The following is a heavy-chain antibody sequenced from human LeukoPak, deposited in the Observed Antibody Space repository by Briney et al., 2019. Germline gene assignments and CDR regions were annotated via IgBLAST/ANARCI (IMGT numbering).Heavy chain of an antibody. Sequence: ASVKVSCKVSGYTLTELSMHWVRQAPGKGLEWMGGFDPEDGETIYAQKFQGRVTMTEDTSTDTAYMELSSLRSGDTAVYYCATDRGIAAAGHLSYYYYYGMDVWGQGTTVTVSS. V-gene: IGHV1-24*01. D-gene: IGHD6-13*01. J-gene: IGHJ6*02. CDR1: GYTLTELS. CDR3: ATDRGIAAAGHLSYYYYYGMDV. CDR2: FDPEDGET.